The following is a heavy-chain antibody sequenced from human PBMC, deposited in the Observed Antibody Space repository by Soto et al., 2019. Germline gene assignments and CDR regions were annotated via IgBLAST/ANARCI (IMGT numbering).Heavy chain of an antibody. CDR3: ARGRVQLWTEAYYYYYGMDV. V-gene: IGHV1-8*01. CDR2: MNPNSGNT. J-gene: IGHJ6*02. CDR1: GYTFTSYD. D-gene: IGHD5-18*01. Sequence: ASVKVSCKASGYTFTSYDINWVRQATGQGLEWMGRMNPNSGNTGYAQKFQGRVTMTRNTSISTAYMELSSLRSEDTAVYYCARGRVQLWTEAYYYYYGMDVWGQGTTVTVSS.